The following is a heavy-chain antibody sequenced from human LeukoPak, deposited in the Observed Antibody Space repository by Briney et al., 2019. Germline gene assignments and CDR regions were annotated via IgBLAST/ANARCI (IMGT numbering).Heavy chain of an antibody. CDR2: IYYSGST. J-gene: IGHJ4*02. Sequence: SETLSLTCTVSGGSISSYYWSWIRQPPGKGLEWIGYIYYSGSTNYNPSLTSRVTISVDTSKNQFSLKLSSVTAADTAVYYCARDRSGVTPYYFDYWGQGTLVTVSS. V-gene: IGHV4-59*01. CDR3: ARDRSGVTPYYFDY. D-gene: IGHD4-23*01. CDR1: GGSISSYY.